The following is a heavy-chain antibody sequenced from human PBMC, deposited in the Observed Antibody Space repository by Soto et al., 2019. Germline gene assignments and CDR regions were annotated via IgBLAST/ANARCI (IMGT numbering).Heavy chain of an antibody. CDR3: ARVGYYDRSGYYPYWSFDL. J-gene: IGHJ2*01. V-gene: IGHV4-31*03. Sequence: QVQLQESGPGLVKPSQTLSLTCTVSGGSISSGGYYWSWIRQHPGKGLEWIGLIYYSGTTYYTPSLKSRGMISVDTSKNQFSLKLASVTAADTAVYYCARVGYYDRSGYYPYWSFDLWGRGTLVTVSS. D-gene: IGHD3-22*01. CDR1: GGSISSGGYY. CDR2: IYYSGTT.